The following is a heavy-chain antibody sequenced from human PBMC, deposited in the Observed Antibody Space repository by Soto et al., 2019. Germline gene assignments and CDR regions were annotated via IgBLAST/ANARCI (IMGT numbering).Heavy chain of an antibody. D-gene: IGHD6-19*01. CDR2: IGTAGDT. CDR1: GFAFSTYD. CDR3: ARDPRGWGLDI. V-gene: IGHV3-13*01. Sequence: EVQLVESGGGLLQPGGSLRLACAASGFAFSTYDMPWFRQATGEGLEWVSAIGTAGDTHYLGSVKGRFTISRDNGRNYLYLQMNSLRAGDTAVYYCARDPRGWGLDIWGQGTMVTVSS. J-gene: IGHJ3*02.